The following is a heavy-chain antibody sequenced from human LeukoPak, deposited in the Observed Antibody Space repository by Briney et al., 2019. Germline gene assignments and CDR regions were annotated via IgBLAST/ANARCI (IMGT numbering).Heavy chain of an antibody. V-gene: IGHV4-34*01. Sequence: PSETLSLTCAVYGGSFSGYYWSWIRQPPGKGLERIGEINHSGSTNYNPSLKSRVTISVDTSKNQFSLKLSSVTAADTAVYYCARGRVYYGSGSYYPLDYWGQGTLVTVSS. J-gene: IGHJ4*02. CDR3: ARGRVYYGSGSYYPLDY. D-gene: IGHD3-10*01. CDR1: GGSFSGYY. CDR2: INHSGST.